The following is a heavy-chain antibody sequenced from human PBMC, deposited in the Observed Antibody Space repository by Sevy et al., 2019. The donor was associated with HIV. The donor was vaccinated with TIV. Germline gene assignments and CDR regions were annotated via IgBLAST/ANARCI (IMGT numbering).Heavy chain of an antibody. J-gene: IGHJ4*02. CDR2: ISYDGSNK. V-gene: IGHV3-30-3*01. Sequence: GGSLRLSCAASGFTFSSYAMHWVRQAPGKGLEWVAVISYDGSNKYYADSVKGRFTISRDNSKNTLYLQMNSLRAEDTAVYYCARESTNNDDYVWGSYRRSEPTFDYWGQGTLVTVSS. CDR3: ARESTNNDDYVWGSYRRSEPTFDY. CDR1: GFTFSSYA. D-gene: IGHD3-16*02.